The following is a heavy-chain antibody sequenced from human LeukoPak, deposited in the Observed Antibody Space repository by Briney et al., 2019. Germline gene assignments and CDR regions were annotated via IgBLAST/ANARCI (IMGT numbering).Heavy chain of an antibody. J-gene: IGHJ4*02. V-gene: IGHV3-33*01. CDR3: ARDRWDGVTASPLSYFAD. Sequence: GSPRRLSVGASGFTFSSYGMHWFRKAPGKGLEWGAVILYDGSNKYYADSVKGRFTISRDNSKNTLYLPMNTMRAEDTAVYYCARDRWDGVTASPLSYFADWGQGTLVTVSS. CDR1: GFTFSSYG. CDR2: ILYDGSNK. D-gene: IGHD2-21*02.